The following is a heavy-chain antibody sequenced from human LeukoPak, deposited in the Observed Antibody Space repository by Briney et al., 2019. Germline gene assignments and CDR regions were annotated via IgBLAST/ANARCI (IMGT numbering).Heavy chain of an antibody. Sequence: PGGSLRLSCAASGFTFSTYWMHWVRQAPGKGLVWASRIKSDGGTNYADSVKGRFTISRDNAKKTVSLQMNSLRPEDTGVYYCARAPSEIGGYYPEYFRHWGQGTLVTVSS. J-gene: IGHJ1*01. V-gene: IGHV3-74*01. CDR1: GFTFSTYW. D-gene: IGHD3-22*01. CDR2: IKSDGGT. CDR3: ARAPSEIGGYYPEYFRH.